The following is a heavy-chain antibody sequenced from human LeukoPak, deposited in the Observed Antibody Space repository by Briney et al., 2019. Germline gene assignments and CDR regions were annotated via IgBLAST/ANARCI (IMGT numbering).Heavy chain of an antibody. J-gene: IGHJ4*01. CDR1: GFTFSSYA. Sequence: GRSLRLSCAASGFTFSSYAMHWVRQAPGKGLEWVAVISYDGSNKYYADSVKGRLTISRDNSKNTLYLQMNSLRAEDTAVYYCARMNLGGAFFDYWGHGTLVTVSS. D-gene: IGHD3-16*01. CDR2: ISYDGSNK. V-gene: IGHV3-30*04. CDR3: ARMNLGGAFFDY.